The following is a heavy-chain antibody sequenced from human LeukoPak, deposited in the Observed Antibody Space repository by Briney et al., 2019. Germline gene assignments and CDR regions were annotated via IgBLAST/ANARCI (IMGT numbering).Heavy chain of an antibody. CDR3: AREGYSSGSDYLDY. J-gene: IGHJ4*02. D-gene: IGHD1-26*01. V-gene: IGHV3-74*01. CDR2: ISSNESST. Sequence: GGSLRLSCAASGFTFSSYWMHWVRQAPGKGLVWVSRISSNESSTIYADSVKGRFTISRDNAKNTLYLQMNSLRAEDTAVYYCAREGYSSGSDYLDYWGQGTLVTVSS. CDR1: GFTFSSYW.